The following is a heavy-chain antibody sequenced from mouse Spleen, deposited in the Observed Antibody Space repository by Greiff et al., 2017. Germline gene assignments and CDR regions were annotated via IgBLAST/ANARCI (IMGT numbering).Heavy chain of an antibody. CDR3: AGGYHRRCAC. J-gene: IGHJ3*01. Sequence: QVQLQQSGAELVRPGASVKLSCKASGYTFTDYYINWVKQRPGQGLEWIARIYPGSGNTYYNEKFKGKATLTAEKSSSTAYMQLSSLTSEDSGVYFCAGGYHRRCACWGQGTLVTVSA. V-gene: IGHV1-76*01. CDR1: GYTFTDYY. D-gene: IGHD1-1*02. CDR2: IYPGSGNT.